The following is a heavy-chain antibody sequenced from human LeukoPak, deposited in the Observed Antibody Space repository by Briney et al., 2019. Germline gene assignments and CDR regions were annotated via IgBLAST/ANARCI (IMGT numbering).Heavy chain of an antibody. J-gene: IGHJ5*02. D-gene: IGHD4-23*01. CDR3: SRVNRSNSLGWFDP. V-gene: IGHV1-2*02. CDR1: GYTFPGYY. Sequence: ASVPVSCMASGYTFPGYYIHWLRQAPGKGLAWMGWIKPYSGATDYAQMFQGRVTMTRDTSLSTAYMEPSSRTSDDTAVYFFSRVNRSNSLGWFDPWGQGTLVSVSS. CDR2: IKPYSGAT.